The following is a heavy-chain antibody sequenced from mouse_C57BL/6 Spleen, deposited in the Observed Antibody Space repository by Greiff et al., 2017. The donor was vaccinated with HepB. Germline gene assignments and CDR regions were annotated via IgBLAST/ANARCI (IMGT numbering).Heavy chain of an antibody. Sequence: QVQLQQPGAELVMPGASVKLSCKASGYTFTSYWMHWVKQRPGQGLEWIGEIDPSDSYTNYNQKFKGKSTLTVDKSSSTAYMQLSSLTSEDSAVYYCARPYRGYYAMDYWGQGTSVTVSS. D-gene: IGHD2-14*01. CDR1: GYTFTSYW. CDR2: IDPSDSYT. V-gene: IGHV1-69*01. CDR3: ARPYRGYYAMDY. J-gene: IGHJ4*01.